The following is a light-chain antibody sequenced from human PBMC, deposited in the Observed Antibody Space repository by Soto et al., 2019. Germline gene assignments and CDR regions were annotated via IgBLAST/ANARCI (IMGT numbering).Light chain of an antibody. CDR3: QSYDSSLSGWV. CDR2: GNS. V-gene: IGLV1-40*01. Sequence: QSVLTQTPSVSGAPGQRVPISCPGSSSNIGAGYDVHWYQQLPGTAPKLLIYGNSNRPSGVPDRFSGSKSGTSASLAITGLQAEDEADYYCQSYDSSLSGWVFGGGTQLTVL. J-gene: IGLJ3*02. CDR1: SSNIGAGYD.